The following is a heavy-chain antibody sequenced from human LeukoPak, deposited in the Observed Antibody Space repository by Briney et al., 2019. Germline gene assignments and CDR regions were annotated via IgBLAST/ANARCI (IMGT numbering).Heavy chain of an antibody. CDR1: VASISSYY. J-gene: IGHJ5*02. Sequence: SETLSLTCTVSVASISSYYWSWIRQTPGKGLEWIGYIYYSETTKYNPSLKSRVTISIHTPKNQFYLKVTSVTATDTAVYYCARGQPQRYNSGWYVNWFDPWGQGTLVSVSS. CDR2: IYYSETT. V-gene: IGHV4-59*01. CDR3: ARGQPQRYNSGWYVNWFDP. D-gene: IGHD6-19*01.